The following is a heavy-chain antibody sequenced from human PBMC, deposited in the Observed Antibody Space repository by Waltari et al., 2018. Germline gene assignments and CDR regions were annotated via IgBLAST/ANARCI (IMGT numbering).Heavy chain of an antibody. V-gene: IGHV3-49*04. CDR3: TSSWYYYYYGMDV. CDR2: IRSKAYGGTT. Sequence: EVQLVESGGGLVQPGRSLRLSCTASGFTFGDYAMSWVRQAPGKGLEWVGFIRSKAYGGTTEYAASVKGRFTISRDDSKSIAYLQMNSLKTEDTAVYYCTSSWYYYYYGMDVWGQGTTVTVSS. D-gene: IGHD1-1*01. J-gene: IGHJ6*02. CDR1: GFTFGDYA.